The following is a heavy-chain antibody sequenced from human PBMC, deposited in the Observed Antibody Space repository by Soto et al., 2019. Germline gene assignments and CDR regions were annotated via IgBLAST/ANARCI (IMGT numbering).Heavy chain of an antibody. CDR1: NYSISSGYH. CDR3: ATSQKGYNWNYFDH. D-gene: IGHD1-20*01. V-gene: IGHV4-38-2*02. Sequence: SETLSLTCIVSNYSISSGYHWGWIRQPPGKGLEGIGTIYQSGNTYQNPSLKSRVILSIDTSKSQFSLKLSAVTAADTAVYYCATSQKGYNWNYFDHWGQGALVTVSS. CDR2: IYQSGNT. J-gene: IGHJ4*02.